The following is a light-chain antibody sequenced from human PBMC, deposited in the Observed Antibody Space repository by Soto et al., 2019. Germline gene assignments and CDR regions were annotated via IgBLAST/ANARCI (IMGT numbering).Light chain of an antibody. CDR2: AAS. CDR3: QQLNSYPLT. V-gene: IGKV1-9*01. CDR1: QGISSY. J-gene: IGKJ5*01. Sequence: IHLSQAPSSLSASVGYRFTITCGASQGISSYLAWYQQKPGKAPKLLIYAASTLQSGVPSRFSGSGSGTDFTLTISSLPPEDVATYYRQQLNSYPLTCGQGTRLEIK.